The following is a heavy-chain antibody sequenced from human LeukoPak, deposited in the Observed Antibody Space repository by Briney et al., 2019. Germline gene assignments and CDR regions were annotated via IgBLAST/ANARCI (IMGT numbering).Heavy chain of an antibody. CDR2: IYHSGST. CDR3: ARNRSLTTTPGFDH. D-gene: IGHD4-11*01. V-gene: IGHV4-38-2*01. Sequence: PSETLSLTCAVSGYSIRSVDYWGWIRQSPGKGLEWIGSIYHSGSTHYNPSLKSRVTISVDTSKNQFSLMLSSVTAADTAVYYCARNRSLTTTPGFDHWGQGTLVTVSS. J-gene: IGHJ4*02. CDR1: GYSIRSVDY.